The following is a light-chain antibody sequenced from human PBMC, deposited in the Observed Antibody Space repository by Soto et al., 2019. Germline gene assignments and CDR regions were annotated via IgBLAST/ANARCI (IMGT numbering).Light chain of an antibody. CDR3: QQTFTTPHT. CDR1: LSINTY. J-gene: IGKJ2*01. V-gene: IGKV1-39*01. Sequence: DIQMTQSPLSLSASVGDRVAITCRSSLSINTYLNWIQQKPGKAPKVLIYRASSLQNGVPSRFSGSGYGTIFTLTISSLQPEDSATYYCQQTFTTPHTFGRGTHLEIK. CDR2: RAS.